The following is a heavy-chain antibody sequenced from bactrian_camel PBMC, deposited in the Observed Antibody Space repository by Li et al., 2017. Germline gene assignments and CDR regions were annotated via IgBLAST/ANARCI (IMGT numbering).Heavy chain of an antibody. V-gene: IGHV3S40*01. CDR1: GFTYSRYD. D-gene: IGHD3*01. Sequence: QLVESGGGLVQPGGSLRLSCVASGFTYSRYDMAWVRQAPGKGLEWIGRTGKEGSNTWYAASLKGRFTLSRDIAKNVVYLQMAGLKTEDTGVYFCATYWDFADWGQGTQVTVS. J-gene: IGHJ4*01. CDR2: TGKEGSNT. CDR3: ATYWDFAD.